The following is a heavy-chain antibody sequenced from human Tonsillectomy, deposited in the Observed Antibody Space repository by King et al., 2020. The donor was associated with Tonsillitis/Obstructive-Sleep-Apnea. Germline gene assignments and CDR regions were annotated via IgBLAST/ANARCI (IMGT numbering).Heavy chain of an antibody. D-gene: IGHD6-19*01. CDR1: GFTFRSYA. CDR3: AGGPAGADYYYMDV. J-gene: IGHJ6*03. Sequence: VQLVESGGGLVQPGGSLRLSCAASGFTFRSYAMSWVRQAPGKGLEWVSSISDRGDNAFYADSVKGRFTFSRDNSKNTLYLQMNSLRTEDTALYYCAGGPAGADYYYMDVWGKGTTVTVSS. V-gene: IGHV3-23*04. CDR2: ISDRGDNA.